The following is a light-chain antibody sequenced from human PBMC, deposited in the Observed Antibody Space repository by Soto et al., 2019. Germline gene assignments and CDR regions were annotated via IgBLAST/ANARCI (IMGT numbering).Light chain of an antibody. CDR3: QQRGNWPPLIS. CDR2: DAS. CDR1: QSVSSN. Sequence: EILMTQSPATLSVSPGERATLSCRASQSVSSNVAWYQQKPGQAPRLLIYDASNRATGIPARFSGSGSGTDFTLTISSLEPEDFAVYYCQQRGNWPPLISFGQGTRLEIK. V-gene: IGKV3-11*01. J-gene: IGKJ5*01.